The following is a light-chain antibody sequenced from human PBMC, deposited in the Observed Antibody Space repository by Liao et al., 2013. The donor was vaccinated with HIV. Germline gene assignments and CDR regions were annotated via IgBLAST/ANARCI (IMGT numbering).Light chain of an antibody. CDR3: QSADSSGSDVV. J-gene: IGLJ2*01. Sequence: SYELTQPPSVSVSPGQTAIITCSGDKLGEKYVCWYQQKPGQSPILVIYQDTKRPPGIPARFSASTSGTTVTLTINGVQAEDGADYYCQSADSSGSDVVFGGGTKLTVL. CDR1: KLGEKY. V-gene: IGLV3-25*03. CDR2: QDT.